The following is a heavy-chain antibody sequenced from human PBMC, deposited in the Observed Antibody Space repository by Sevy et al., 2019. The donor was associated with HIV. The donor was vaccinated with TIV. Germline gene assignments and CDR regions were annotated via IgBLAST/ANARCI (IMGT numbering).Heavy chain of an antibody. CDR1: GFNIRTHW. CDR2: INEDGSTK. CDR3: ERALLKAYDL. Sequence: GGSLRLSCAASGFNIRTHWMLWVRQAPGKGLEWVANINEDGSTKYYLDSVKGRFTISRDNAENSVFLQMNSLRVEDTAVYYCERALLKAYDLWGQGTLVTVSS. V-gene: IGHV3-7*01. J-gene: IGHJ5*02. D-gene: IGHD3-16*01.